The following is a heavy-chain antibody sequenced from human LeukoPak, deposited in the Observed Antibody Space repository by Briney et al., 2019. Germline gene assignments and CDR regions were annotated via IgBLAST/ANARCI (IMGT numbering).Heavy chain of an antibody. CDR2: IYTTGRT. J-gene: IGHJ4*02. D-gene: IGHD3-16*02. CDR3: ARAGYTISSYRFDY. V-gene: IGHV4-4*07. CDR1: GGSISSYW. Sequence: SETLSLICAVSGGSISSYWWSWIPQPADKGLEFIGRIYTTGRTNSNPSLKSRVSMSVDTSKNEFSLELRSVTAADTAVYFCARAGYTISSYRFDYWGQGALVTVSS.